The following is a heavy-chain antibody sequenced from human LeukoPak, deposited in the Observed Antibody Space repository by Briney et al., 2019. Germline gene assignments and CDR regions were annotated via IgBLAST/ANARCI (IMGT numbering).Heavy chain of an antibody. D-gene: IGHD5-18*01. J-gene: IGHJ4*02. Sequence: PGGSLRLSCEASGFTFSNAWMSWVRQGPGKGLEWVGRIKSKTDGGTTDYAAPVKGRFTISRDDSKNTVFLQMNSLKTEDTAVYYCTTDRGYSYSYTYWGQGTLVTVSS. CDR2: IKSKTDGGTT. V-gene: IGHV3-15*01. CDR3: TTDRGYSYSYTY. CDR1: GFTFSNAW.